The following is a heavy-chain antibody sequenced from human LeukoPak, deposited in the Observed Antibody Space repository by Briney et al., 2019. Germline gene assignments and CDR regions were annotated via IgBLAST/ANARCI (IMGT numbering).Heavy chain of an antibody. V-gene: IGHV3-33*01. Sequence: GGSLRLSCAASGFTFSSYGMHWVRQAPGKGLEWVAVIWYDGSNKYYADSVKGRFTISRDNSKNTLYLEGNNLRAEDTAVYCCARGRWDTGGLHGMDVWGQGTTVTVSS. CDR2: IWYDGSNK. J-gene: IGHJ6*02. CDR3: ARGRWDTGGLHGMDV. D-gene: IGHD2-8*02. CDR1: GFTFSSYG.